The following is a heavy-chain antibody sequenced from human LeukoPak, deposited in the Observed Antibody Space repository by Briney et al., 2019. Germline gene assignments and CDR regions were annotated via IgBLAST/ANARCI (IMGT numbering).Heavy chain of an antibody. CDR2: IANDGRNR. Sequence: GGSLRLSCTASGLSFSSYGMHWVRQAPGKGLEWVAVIANDGRNRYYVDSVKGRFTISRDNSKNTLYLQMNSLRAEDTAVYYCAKEFRTGGDDAFDIWGQGTMVTVSS. V-gene: IGHV3-30*18. CDR1: GLSFSSYG. J-gene: IGHJ3*02. D-gene: IGHD3-16*01. CDR3: AKEFRTGGDDAFDI.